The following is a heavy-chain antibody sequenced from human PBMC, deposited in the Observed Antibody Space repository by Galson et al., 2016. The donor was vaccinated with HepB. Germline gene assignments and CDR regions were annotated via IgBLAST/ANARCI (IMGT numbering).Heavy chain of an antibody. V-gene: IGHV4-39*01. J-gene: IGHJ4*02. CDR3: ARGRYSRGCFDY. CDR2: IYHTGST. CDR1: GGSITSGSYY. D-gene: IGHD6-13*01. Sequence: SETLSLTCTVSGGSITSGSYYWGWIRQSPGKELVWIASIYHTGSTYYNPSLQSRVSISVDTPDNQFSLKLNSVTAADTAVYYCARGRYSRGCFDYWGQGTLVTVSS.